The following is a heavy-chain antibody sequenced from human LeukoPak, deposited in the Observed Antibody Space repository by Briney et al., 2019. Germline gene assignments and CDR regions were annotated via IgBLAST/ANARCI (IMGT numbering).Heavy chain of an antibody. V-gene: IGHV4-39*01. CDR1: GGSISSSSYY. CDR2: IYYSGST. Sequence: SETLSLTCTVSGGSISSSSYYWGWIRQPPGKGLEWIGSIYYSGSTYYNPSLKSRVTISVDTSKNQFSLKLSSVTAADTAVYYCARCRAVNHRNYYYYMDVWGKGTTVTVSS. D-gene: IGHD6-19*01. J-gene: IGHJ6*03. CDR3: ARCRAVNHRNYYYYMDV.